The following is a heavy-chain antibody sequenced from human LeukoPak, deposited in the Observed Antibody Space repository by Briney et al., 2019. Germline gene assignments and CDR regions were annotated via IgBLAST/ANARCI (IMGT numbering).Heavy chain of an antibody. Sequence: GGSLRLSCAASGFTFSSYAMHWVRQAPGKGLEWVAVISYDGSNKYYADSVKGRFTISRDNSKNTLYLQMNSLRAEDTAVYYCAKDRGLAFRDYFDYWGQGTLVTASS. V-gene: IGHV3-30*04. J-gene: IGHJ4*02. D-gene: IGHD3-16*01. CDR1: GFTFSSYA. CDR2: ISYDGSNK. CDR3: AKDRGLAFRDYFDY.